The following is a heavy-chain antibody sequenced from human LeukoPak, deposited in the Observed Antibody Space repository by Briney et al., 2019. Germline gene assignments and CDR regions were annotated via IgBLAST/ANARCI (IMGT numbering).Heavy chain of an antibody. Sequence: ASVKVSCKAAGYTFTAYNIHWLRHAPGQGLEWVGYMNPYTGDTKLAQAFQRRVTMTRDTSISTGYMELSRLRADDTAVYYCLRDVHNFNDYYWGQGALVTVSS. CDR2: MNPYTGDT. CDR1: GYTFTAYN. CDR3: LRDVHNFNDYY. J-gene: IGHJ4*02. D-gene: IGHD1-1*01. V-gene: IGHV1-2*02.